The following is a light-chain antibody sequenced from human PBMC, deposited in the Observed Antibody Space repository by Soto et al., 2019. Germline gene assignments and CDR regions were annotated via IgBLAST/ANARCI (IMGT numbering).Light chain of an antibody. J-gene: IGKJ1*01. CDR1: QTISSW. V-gene: IGKV1-5*03. Sequence: DIQMTQSPSTLSGSVGDRVTITCRASQTISSWLAWYQQKPGKAPKLLIYKASTLKSGVPSRFSGSGSGTEFTLSLSSLQPDDFATYYGQHYNSYSAAFGQGTKVELK. CDR3: QHYNSYSAA. CDR2: KAS.